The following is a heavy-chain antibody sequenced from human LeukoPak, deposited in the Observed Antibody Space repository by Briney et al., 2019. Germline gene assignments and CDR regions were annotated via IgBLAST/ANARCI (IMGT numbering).Heavy chain of an antibody. J-gene: IGHJ4*02. V-gene: IGHV3-23*01. D-gene: IGHD3-22*01. Sequence: GGSLRLSCAASGVTFTAYAMSWGRQAPGKGVEGVSTITSSGGSTFYADSVKGRFTISRDNSENALHLQINSLRAEDTAVYYCARECPDSSGYYYYFDYWGQGTLVTVSS. CDR3: ARECPDSSGYYYYFDY. CDR1: GVTFTAYA. CDR2: ITSSGGST.